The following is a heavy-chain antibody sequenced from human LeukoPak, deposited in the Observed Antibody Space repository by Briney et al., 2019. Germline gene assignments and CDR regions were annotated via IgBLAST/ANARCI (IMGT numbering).Heavy chain of an antibody. CDR2: IRSKANSYAT. V-gene: IGHV3-73*01. CDR1: GFTFSGSA. CDR3: AKDFYDSSGSRYDY. Sequence: GGSLRLSCAASGFTFSGSAMHWVRQASGKGLEWVGRIRSKANSYATAYAASVKGRFTISRDDSKNTAYLQMNSLRAEDTAVYYCAKDFYDSSGSRYDYWGQGTLVTVSS. J-gene: IGHJ4*02. D-gene: IGHD3-22*01.